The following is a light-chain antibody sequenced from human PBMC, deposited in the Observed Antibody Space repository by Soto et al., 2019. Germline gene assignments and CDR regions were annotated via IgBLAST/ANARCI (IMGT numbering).Light chain of an antibody. J-gene: IGKJ2*01. CDR3: QQYNNLPYT. CDR2: GAS. V-gene: IGKV3-15*01. CDR1: QSVSSN. Sequence: EIVMTQSPATLSVSPGERATLSCRASQSVSSNLAWYQQKPGQAPRLLIYGASTRATGIPGRFSGSGSGTEFSLTISSLQSEDFAVYYCQQYNNLPYTCGQGTKLEIK.